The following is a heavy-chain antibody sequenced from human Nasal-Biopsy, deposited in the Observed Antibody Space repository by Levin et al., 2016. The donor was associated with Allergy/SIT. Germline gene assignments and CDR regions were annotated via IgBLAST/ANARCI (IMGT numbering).Heavy chain of an antibody. CDR3: ARDMVLSGRPVWFDP. CDR1: GLILSSHD. Sequence: LSLTCAASGLILSSHDMNWVRQAPGKGPEWLAYISSSGQTIYYADSVKGRFTISRDNAKNALYLQMNSLRDDDMAIYYCARDMVLSGRPVWFDPWGQGALVTVSS. J-gene: IGHJ5*02. V-gene: IGHV3-48*03. D-gene: IGHD4/OR15-4a*01. CDR2: ISSSGQTI.